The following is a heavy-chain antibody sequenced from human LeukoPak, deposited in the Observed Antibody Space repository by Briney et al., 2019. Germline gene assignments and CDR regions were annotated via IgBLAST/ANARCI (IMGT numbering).Heavy chain of an antibody. CDR1: GGTFSSYA. CDR2: IIPIFGTA. Sequence: SVKVSCKASGGTFSSYAISWVRQAPGQGLEWMGGIIPIFGTASYAQKFQGRVTMTRDMSTSTVYMELSSLRSEDTAVYYCAREGGRYRVEDYWGQGTLVTVSS. J-gene: IGHJ4*02. V-gene: IGHV1-69*05. D-gene: IGHD2-15*01. CDR3: AREGGRYRVEDY.